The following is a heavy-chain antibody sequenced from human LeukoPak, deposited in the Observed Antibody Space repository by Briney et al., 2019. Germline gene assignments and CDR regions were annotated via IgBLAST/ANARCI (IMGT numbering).Heavy chain of an antibody. CDR2: IYYTET. V-gene: IGHV4-59*02. J-gene: IGHJ4*02. CDR1: GGPVSDYY. D-gene: IGHD7-27*01. Sequence: SETLSLTCTVSGGPVSDYYWRWIRQSPGKGLEWIGYIYYTETSYNPSLKSRLTISADTSKNQFSLKLYSVPAADTAVYYCATRKLGNDYWGQGTLVTVSS. CDR3: ATRKLGNDY.